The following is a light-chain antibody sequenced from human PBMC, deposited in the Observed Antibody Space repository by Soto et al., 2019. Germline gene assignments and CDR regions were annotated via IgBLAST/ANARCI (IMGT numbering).Light chain of an antibody. J-gene: IGKJ4*01. V-gene: IGKV1-39*01. Sequence: IQMTQSSSSLSASVGDRVTITCRASQSISSYLNWYQQKPGKAPKLLIYAASSLQSGVPSRLSGSGSGTDFTLTISSLQPEDFATYYCQQSYSTPLTFGGGTKVEIK. CDR2: AAS. CDR3: QQSYSTPLT. CDR1: QSISSY.